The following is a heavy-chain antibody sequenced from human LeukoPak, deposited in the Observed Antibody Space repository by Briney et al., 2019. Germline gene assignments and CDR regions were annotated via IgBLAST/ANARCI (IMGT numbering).Heavy chain of an antibody. V-gene: IGHV3-48*02. CDR1: GFTFSSYS. CDR2: ISSSGTTI. J-gene: IGHJ4*02. Sequence: GGSLRLSCAASGFTFSSYSMNWVRQAPGKGLEWVSYISSSGTTIYYADSVRGRFTISRDNAKNSLYLQMNSLRDEDTAVYYCARVWGLAVAGGEIEYWGQGTLVTVSS. D-gene: IGHD6-13*01. CDR3: ARVWGLAVAGGEIEY.